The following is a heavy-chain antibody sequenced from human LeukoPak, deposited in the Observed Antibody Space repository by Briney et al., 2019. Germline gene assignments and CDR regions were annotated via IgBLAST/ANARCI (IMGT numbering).Heavy chain of an antibody. J-gene: IGHJ5*01. CDR2: IYHSGSA. CDR1: GGSISGANW. Sequence: SETLSLTCDVSGGSISGANWWSWVRQPPGKGLEWIGEIYHSGSANYNPSLKSRVTISVDKSKNQFSLKLTSMTAAHTAVYYCARLWVTFESWGQGTLVTVSS. V-gene: IGHV4-4*02. CDR3: ARLWVTFES. D-gene: IGHD4-23*01.